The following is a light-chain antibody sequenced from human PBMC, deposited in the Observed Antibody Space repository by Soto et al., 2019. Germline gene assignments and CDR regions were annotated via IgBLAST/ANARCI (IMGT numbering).Light chain of an antibody. Sequence: QSVLTQPPSASGSPGQSVSISCTGTSSDVGGYNYVSWYQQHPGKAPKLMIYEASKWPSGVPDRFSGSKSGNTASLTVSGLQAEDEDDYYCSSYAGSDNLVFGGGTKVTVL. CDR2: EAS. V-gene: IGLV2-8*01. CDR1: SSDVGGYNY. J-gene: IGLJ2*01. CDR3: SSYAGSDNLV.